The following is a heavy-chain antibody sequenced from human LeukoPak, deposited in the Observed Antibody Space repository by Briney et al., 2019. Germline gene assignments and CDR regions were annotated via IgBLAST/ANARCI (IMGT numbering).Heavy chain of an antibody. CDR1: GGSISSGSYY. V-gene: IGHV4-61*02. J-gene: IGHJ5*02. D-gene: IGHD6-13*01. Sequence: PSETLSLTCTVSGGSISSGSYYWSWIRQPAGKGLEWIGRIYTSGSTNYNPSLKSRVTISVDTSKNQFSLKLSSVTAADTAVYYCARGYSSSWHGDWFDPWGQGTLVTVS. CDR3: ARGYSSSWHGDWFDP. CDR2: IYTSGST.